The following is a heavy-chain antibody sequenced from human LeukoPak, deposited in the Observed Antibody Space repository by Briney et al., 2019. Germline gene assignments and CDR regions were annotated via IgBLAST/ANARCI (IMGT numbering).Heavy chain of an antibody. CDR3: ARDSFDSNGYSSPLDY. D-gene: IGHD3-22*01. CDR1: GFTFRSYT. Sequence: GSLRLSCAASGFTFRSYTMNWVRQAPGKGLEWVAALSGSGDHVYYADSLKGRFTISRDNAKNSVYLQMNSLRADDTAVYFCARDSFDSNGYSSPLDYWGQGTLVTVSS. V-gene: IGHV3-21*01. J-gene: IGHJ4*01. CDR2: LSGSGDHV.